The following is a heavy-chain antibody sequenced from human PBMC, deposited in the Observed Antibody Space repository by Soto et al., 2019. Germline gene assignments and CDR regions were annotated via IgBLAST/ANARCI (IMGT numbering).Heavy chain of an antibody. J-gene: IGHJ4*02. D-gene: IGHD6-13*01. V-gene: IGHV3-23*01. CDR3: AKDRPEGIAAAGEFDY. Sequence: EVQLLESGGGLGQPGGSLRLSCAASGFTFSSYAMSWVRQAPGKGLEWVSAISGSGGSTYYADSVKGRFTISRDNSKNTLYLQMDSLRAEDTAVYYCAKDRPEGIAAAGEFDYWGQGTLVTVSS. CDR1: GFTFSSYA. CDR2: ISGSGGST.